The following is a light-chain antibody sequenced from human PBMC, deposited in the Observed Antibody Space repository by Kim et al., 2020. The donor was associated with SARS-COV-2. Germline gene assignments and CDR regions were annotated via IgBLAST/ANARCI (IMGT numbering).Light chain of an antibody. CDR1: SSDVGRYNY. J-gene: IGLJ2*01. V-gene: IGLV2-8*01. CDR3: SSYAGSNDLV. CDR2: DVT. Sequence: GPSVDISCTGTSSDVGRYNYVSWYPHHPGKAPQLIIYDVTKRPTGVSDRFSGSKSGNTASLTVSGLQAEDEADYYCSSYAGSNDLVFGGGTQLTVL.